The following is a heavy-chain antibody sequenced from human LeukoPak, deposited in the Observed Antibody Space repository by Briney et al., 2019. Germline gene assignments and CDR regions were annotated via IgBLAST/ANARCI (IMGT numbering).Heavy chain of an antibody. Sequence: PSETLSLTCAVYSGSFSGYYWSWIRQPPGKGLEWIGEINHSGSTNYNPSLKSRVTISVDTSKNQFSLKLSSVTAADTAVYYCARAVADRYYYYYGMDVWGQGTTVTVSS. CDR3: ARAVADRYYYYYGMDV. J-gene: IGHJ6*02. CDR2: INHSGST. D-gene: IGHD6-19*01. V-gene: IGHV4-34*01. CDR1: SGSFSGYY.